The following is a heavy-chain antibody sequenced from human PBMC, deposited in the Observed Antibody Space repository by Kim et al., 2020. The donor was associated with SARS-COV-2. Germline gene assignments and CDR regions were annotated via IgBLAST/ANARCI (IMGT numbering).Heavy chain of an antibody. J-gene: IGHJ3*01. Sequence: KGRFTISRDNSKDTAYRQMNSLRAEDTAVYYCARGPAYYDILTGSDAFDLWGQGTKVTVSS. D-gene: IGHD3-9*01. V-gene: IGHV3-30*07. CDR3: ARGPAYYDILTGSDAFDL.